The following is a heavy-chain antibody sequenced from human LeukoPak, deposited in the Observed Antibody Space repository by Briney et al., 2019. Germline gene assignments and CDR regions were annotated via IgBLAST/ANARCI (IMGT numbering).Heavy chain of an antibody. Sequence: SETLSLTCTVSGGSISGYYWGWIRQPPGKGLEWIGYIYYSGGTNYYPSLESRVTISIDTSKNQFSLKLSSVTAADTAVYYCARAAGEKYYDFWSGYYYFDYWGQGTLVTVSS. V-gene: IGHV4-59*08. CDR2: IYYSGGT. CDR1: GGSISGYY. J-gene: IGHJ4*02. CDR3: ARAAGEKYYDFWSGYYYFDY. D-gene: IGHD3-3*01.